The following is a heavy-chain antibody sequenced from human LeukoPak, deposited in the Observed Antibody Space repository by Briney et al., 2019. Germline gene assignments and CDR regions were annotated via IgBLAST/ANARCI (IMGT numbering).Heavy chain of an antibody. V-gene: IGHV3-21*01. Sequence: GGSLRLSCAASGFTFSTYRMNWVRQAPGKGLEWVSSISSSTSYADSVKGRFTISRDNAKNSLYLQMNSLRAEDTAVYYCARANLVGATIDYWGQGTLVTVSS. D-gene: IGHD1-26*01. J-gene: IGHJ4*02. CDR2: ISSSTS. CDR1: GFTFSTYR. CDR3: ARANLVGATIDY.